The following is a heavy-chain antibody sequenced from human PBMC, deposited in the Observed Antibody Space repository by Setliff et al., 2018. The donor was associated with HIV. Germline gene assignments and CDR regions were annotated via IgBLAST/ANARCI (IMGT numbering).Heavy chain of an antibody. J-gene: IGHJ3*02. CDR2: IDWDDDK. D-gene: IGHD6-19*01. CDR3: ARTTIAVAATEAFDI. Sequence: SGPTLVNPTQTLTLTCTFSGFSLSTSGMCVSWIRQPPGKALEWLARIDWDDDKYHSTSLKTRLTISKDTSKNPVVLTMTNMDPVDTATYFCARTTIAVAATEAFDIWGQGTMVTVSS. V-gene: IGHV2-70*11. CDR1: GFSLSTSGMC.